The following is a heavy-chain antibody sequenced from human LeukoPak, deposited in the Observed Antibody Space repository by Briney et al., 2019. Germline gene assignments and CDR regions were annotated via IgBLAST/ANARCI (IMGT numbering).Heavy chain of an antibody. CDR2: ISSSGSTI. J-gene: IGHJ6*04. CDR1: GFTFSTYE. V-gene: IGHV3-48*03. Sequence: GGTLRLSCPASGFTFSTYEMNWVRQAPERGLEWISYISSSGSTIYYADSGTGRFTISRDNAKNSLYMQMNSLRAEDTAVYYCAELGITMIGGVWGKGTTVTISS. D-gene: IGHD3-10*02. CDR3: AELGITMIGGV.